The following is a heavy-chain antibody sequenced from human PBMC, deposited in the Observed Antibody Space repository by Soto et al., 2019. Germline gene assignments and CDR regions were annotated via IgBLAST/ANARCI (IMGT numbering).Heavy chain of an antibody. Sequence: EVQLVESGGGLVQPGGSLRLSCAASGFTFSSYNINWVRQAPGKGLEWVSYISSSSSNIYYADSVKGRFTISRDNAKNSLYLQMNSLRDEDTAVYYCARDFPGWGGFDYWGQGTLVTVSS. CDR3: ARDFPGWGGFDY. J-gene: IGHJ4*02. CDR2: ISSSSSNI. D-gene: IGHD3-10*01. V-gene: IGHV3-48*02. CDR1: GFTFSSYN.